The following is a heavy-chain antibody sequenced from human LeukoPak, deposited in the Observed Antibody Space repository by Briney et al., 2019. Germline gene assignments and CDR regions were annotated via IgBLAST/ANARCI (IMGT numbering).Heavy chain of an antibody. J-gene: IGHJ4*02. CDR3: ARDRSSWSGAYYFDY. CDR2: IKQDGSEK. Sequence: GGSLRLSCAASGFTFSSYWMSWVRQAPGKGLEWVANIKQDGSEKYYVDSVKGRFTMSRDNAKNSLYLQMNSLRAEDTAVHYCARDRSSWSGAYYFDYWGQGTLVTVSA. CDR1: GFTFSSYW. D-gene: IGHD3-10*01. V-gene: IGHV3-7*01.